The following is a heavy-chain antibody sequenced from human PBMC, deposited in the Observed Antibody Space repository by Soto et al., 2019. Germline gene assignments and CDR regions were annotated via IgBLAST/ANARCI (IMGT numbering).Heavy chain of an antibody. D-gene: IGHD1-26*01. J-gene: IGHJ6*02. CDR3: ARDKDRQEVGGSYSYDIDV. CDR1: GGTFGNSA. Sequence: QVQLVQSGAEVKKPGSSVTVSCKASGGTFGNSAISWVRQAPGQGLERMGGIIPIFPTPHYEQNFQGRPTSTXDXPTRTAYSEWTSVRSEDTAVYYCARDKDRQEVGGSYSYDIDVWGQGTTVTVSS. CDR2: IIPIFPTP. V-gene: IGHV1-69*05.